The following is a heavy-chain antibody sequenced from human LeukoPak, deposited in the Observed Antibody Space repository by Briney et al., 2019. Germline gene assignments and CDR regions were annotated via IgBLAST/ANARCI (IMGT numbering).Heavy chain of an antibody. V-gene: IGHV4-30-4*01. CDR3: ARFYYDSSGYYPDYFDY. CDR2: IYYSGST. Sequence: SQTLSLTCTVSGGSISSGDYYWSWIRQPPGKGLEWIGYIYYSGSTYYNLSLRSRVTISVDTSKNQFSLKLSSVTAADTAVYYCARFYYDSSGYYPDYFDYWGQGTLVTVSS. CDR1: GGSISSGDYY. J-gene: IGHJ4*02. D-gene: IGHD3-22*01.